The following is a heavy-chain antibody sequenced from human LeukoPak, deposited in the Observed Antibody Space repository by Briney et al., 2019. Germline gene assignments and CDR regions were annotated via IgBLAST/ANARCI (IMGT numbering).Heavy chain of an antibody. Sequence: SETLSLTCTVSGGSISSYYWSWIRQPPGKGLEWIGYIYTSGSTNYNPSLKSRVTISVDTSKNQFSLKLSSVTAADTAVYYCARHSPSLGDSSGYLDYWGQGTLVTVSS. D-gene: IGHD3-22*01. V-gene: IGHV4-4*09. CDR3: ARHSPSLGDSSGYLDY. CDR2: IYTSGST. CDR1: GGSISSYY. J-gene: IGHJ4*02.